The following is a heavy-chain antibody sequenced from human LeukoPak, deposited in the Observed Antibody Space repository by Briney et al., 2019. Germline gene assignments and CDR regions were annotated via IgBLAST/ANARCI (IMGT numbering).Heavy chain of an antibody. Sequence: GGSLRLSCAASGFTFSSSWMHWVRQAPGKGLVWVSRINTDGSSTTYADSVEGRFTISRDNAKNTLYLQMNSLRAEDTAVCYCARDFRGVPSHGMDVWGQGTTVTVSS. D-gene: IGHD3-10*01. CDR2: INTDGSST. V-gene: IGHV3-74*03. J-gene: IGHJ6*02. CDR1: GFTFSSSW. CDR3: ARDFRGVPSHGMDV.